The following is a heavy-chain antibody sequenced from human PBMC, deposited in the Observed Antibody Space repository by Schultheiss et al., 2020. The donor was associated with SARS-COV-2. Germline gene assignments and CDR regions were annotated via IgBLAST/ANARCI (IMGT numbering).Heavy chain of an antibody. CDR3: ARYLSGWYQYYFDY. CDR1: GFTFSDYY. Sequence: GGSLRLSCAASGFTFSDYYMRWVRQAPGKGLEWVSRINSDGSSTSYADSVKGRFTISRDNAKNTLYLQMNSLRAEDTAVYYCARYLSGWYQYYFDYWGQGTLVTVSS. CDR2: INSDGSST. D-gene: IGHD6-19*01. J-gene: IGHJ4*02. V-gene: IGHV3-74*01.